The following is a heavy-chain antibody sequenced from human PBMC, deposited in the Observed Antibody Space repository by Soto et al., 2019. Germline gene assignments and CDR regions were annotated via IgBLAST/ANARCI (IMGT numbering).Heavy chain of an antibody. V-gene: IGHV3-23*01. Sequence: GGSLRLSXAASGFTFSSYGMTFSSYAMSWVRQAPGKGLEWVSTISGSGDSTYYADSVKGRFTISRDNSKNTLFLQMNSLRAGDTALYYCAKFREHYQGSGSCTYYFYGMDVWGQGTTVTVSS. CDR3: AKFREHYQGSGSCTYYFYGMDV. CDR1: GFTFSSYGMTFSSYA. D-gene: IGHD3-10*01. CDR2: ISGSGDST. J-gene: IGHJ6*02.